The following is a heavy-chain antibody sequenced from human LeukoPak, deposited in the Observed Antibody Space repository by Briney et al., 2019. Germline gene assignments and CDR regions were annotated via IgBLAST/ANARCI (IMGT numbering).Heavy chain of an antibody. Sequence: RSETLSLTCTVSGGSISSSNYYWGWIRQPQGKGLEWIGSIYYSGSTYYNPSLKSRVTISVDTSKNQFSLKLSSVTAADTAVYYCATLHYYYYYMDVWGKGTTVSVSS. CDR2: IYYSGST. J-gene: IGHJ6*03. CDR3: ATLHYYYYYMDV. CDR1: GGSISSSNYY. V-gene: IGHV4-39*01.